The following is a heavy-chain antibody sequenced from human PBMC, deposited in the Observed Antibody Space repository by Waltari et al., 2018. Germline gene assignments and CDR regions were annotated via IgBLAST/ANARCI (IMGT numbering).Heavy chain of an antibody. Sequence: QVQLQESGPGLVKPSETLSLTCTVSGGSISSYYWSWIRQPPGKGLEWIGYIYYSGSTNYNPSLKSRVTISVDTSKNQFSLKLSAVTAADTAVYYCASTGYSSSWTVDYWGQGTLVTVSS. CDR2: IYYSGST. CDR1: GGSISSYY. CDR3: ASTGYSSSWTVDY. D-gene: IGHD6-13*01. V-gene: IGHV4-59*08. J-gene: IGHJ4*02.